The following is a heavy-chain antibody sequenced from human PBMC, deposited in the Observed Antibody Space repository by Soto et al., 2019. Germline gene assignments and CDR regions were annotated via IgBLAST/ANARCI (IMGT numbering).Heavy chain of an antibody. CDR1: GGSMISYY. J-gene: IGHJ5*02. Sequence: SETLSLTCTVSGGSMISYYWSWIRQPPGRGLEWIGFIYYAGSTKYNPSLNSRVTISVDTSKNQFSLTVTSVTAADTAVYYCARGLSYTGSGIYGRPPTSPKNWFDPWGQGTLVTVSS. CDR3: ARGLSYTGSGIYGRPPTSPKNWFDP. V-gene: IGHV4-59*08. CDR2: IYYAGST. D-gene: IGHD3-10*01.